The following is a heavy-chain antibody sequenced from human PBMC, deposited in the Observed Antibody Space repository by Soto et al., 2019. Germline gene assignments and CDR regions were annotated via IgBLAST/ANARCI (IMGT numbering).Heavy chain of an antibody. CDR3: ARDDVTIFGVVTKYYYYGMDV. D-gene: IGHD3-3*01. J-gene: IGHJ6*02. CDR1: GFTFSSYW. CDR2: IKQDGSEK. Sequence: EVQLVESGGGLVQPGGSLRLSCAASGFTFSSYWMSWVRQAPGKGLEWVANIKQDGSEKYYVDSVKGRFTISRDNAKNSLYLRMNSLRAEDTAVYYCARDDVTIFGVVTKYYYYGMDVWGQGTTVTVSS. V-gene: IGHV3-7*04.